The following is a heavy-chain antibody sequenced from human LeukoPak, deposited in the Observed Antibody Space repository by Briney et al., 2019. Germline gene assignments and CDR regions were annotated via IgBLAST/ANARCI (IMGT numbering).Heavy chain of an antibody. Sequence: ASLKVSCKASGYTFNVYYLHCVRQAPGQGLEWVGWISPNSGGTNYTHKFQGRVTMTRDTSISTAYMGLSSLRSDDTAVYYCARDPGVTNWFDPWGQGTLVTVSS. D-gene: IGHD2-21*02. V-gene: IGHV1-2*02. CDR1: GYTFNVYY. CDR2: ISPNSGGT. J-gene: IGHJ5*02. CDR3: ARDPGVTNWFDP.